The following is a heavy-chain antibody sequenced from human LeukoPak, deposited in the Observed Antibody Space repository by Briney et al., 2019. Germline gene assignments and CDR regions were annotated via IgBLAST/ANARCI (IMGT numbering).Heavy chain of an antibody. CDR1: WDSVSSNSAA. CDR2: TYYRSKWYN. Sequence: SQTLSLTCAISWDSVSSNSAAWNWIRQSPSRGLEWLGRTYYRSKWYNDYAVSVKSRITINPDTSKNQFSLQLNSVAPEDTAVYYCARDQRVAGTGIDYWGQGTLVTVSS. CDR3: ARDQRVAGTGIDY. V-gene: IGHV6-1*01. D-gene: IGHD6-19*01. J-gene: IGHJ4*02.